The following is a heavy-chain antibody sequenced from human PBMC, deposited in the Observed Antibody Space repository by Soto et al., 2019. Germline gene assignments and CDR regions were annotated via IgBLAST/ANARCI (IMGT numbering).Heavy chain of an antibody. D-gene: IGHD3-16*02. CDR2: INPNSGGT. Sequence: ASVKVSCKASGYTFTGYDMHWVRQAPGQGLEWMGWINPNSGGTNYAQKFQGWVTMTRDTSISTAYMELSRLRSDDTAVYYCARVMITFGGVIANAFDIWGQGTMVTVSS. J-gene: IGHJ3*02. CDR1: GYTFTGYD. CDR3: ARVMITFGGVIANAFDI. V-gene: IGHV1-2*04.